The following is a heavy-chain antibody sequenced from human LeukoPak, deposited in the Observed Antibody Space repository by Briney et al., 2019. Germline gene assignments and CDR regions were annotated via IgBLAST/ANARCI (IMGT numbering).Heavy chain of an antibody. Sequence: PSETLSLTCTVSGGSISSYYWSWIRQPPGKGLEWIGYIYYSGSTNYNPSLKSRVTISVDTSKNQFSLKLSSVTAADTAVYYCARRGNWGSWYYFDYWGQGTLVTVSS. CDR2: IYYSGST. CDR1: GGSISSYY. CDR3: ARRGNWGSWYYFDY. V-gene: IGHV4-59*01. D-gene: IGHD7-27*01. J-gene: IGHJ4*02.